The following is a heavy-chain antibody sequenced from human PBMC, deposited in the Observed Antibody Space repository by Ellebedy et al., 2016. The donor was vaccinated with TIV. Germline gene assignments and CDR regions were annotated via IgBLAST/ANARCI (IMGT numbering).Heavy chain of an antibody. D-gene: IGHD5-12*01. CDR1: GGSFSGYY. CDR3: ARGRVVATRRNWFDP. Sequence: SETLSLTXAVYGGSFSGYYWSWIRQPPGKGLEWIGEINHSGSINYNPSLKSRVTISVDTSKNQFSLKLSSVTAADTAVYYCARGRVVATRRNWFDPWGQGTLVTVSS. J-gene: IGHJ5*02. V-gene: IGHV4-34*01. CDR2: INHSGSI.